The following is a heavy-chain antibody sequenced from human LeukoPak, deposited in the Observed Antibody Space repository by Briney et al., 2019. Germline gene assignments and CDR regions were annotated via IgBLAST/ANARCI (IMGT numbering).Heavy chain of an antibody. CDR2: ITSGANT. V-gene: IGHV3-23*01. D-gene: IGHD3-22*01. J-gene: IGHJ4*02. Sequence: PGGSLRLSCAASGFTFNTYAMSWVRQAPGKGLEWVSGITSGANTYYADSVKGRFTISRDNSKNTLYLQMNSLRAEDTAVYYCAKEAALDSSGYYYQDYWGQGTLVTVSS. CDR1: GFTFNTYA. CDR3: AKEAALDSSGYYYQDY.